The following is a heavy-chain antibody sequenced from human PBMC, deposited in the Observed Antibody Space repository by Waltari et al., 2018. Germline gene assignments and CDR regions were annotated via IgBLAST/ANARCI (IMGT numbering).Heavy chain of an antibody. V-gene: IGHV3-23*01. D-gene: IGHD1-1*01. Sequence: EVQLLESGGGFVQPGGSLRLSCVVSGFRFSSSSMICVRQAPGKGLEWVSSISISGTKLYYADSVKGRFTISRDNSKNALHLQMNSLRAEDTAIYYCAKEIRPNDFWGQGTLVTVSS. CDR3: AKEIRPNDF. CDR2: ISISGTKL. J-gene: IGHJ4*02. CDR1: GFRFSSSS.